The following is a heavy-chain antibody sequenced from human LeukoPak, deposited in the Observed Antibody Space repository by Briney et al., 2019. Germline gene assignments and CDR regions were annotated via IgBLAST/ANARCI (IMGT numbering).Heavy chain of an antibody. CDR2: IYHSGST. CDR1: GGSISSGGYY. J-gene: IGHJ4*02. D-gene: IGHD6-6*01. CDR3: ASHRYSSSDY. Sequence: SETLALTCTVSGGSISSGGYYWSWIRQPPGKGLEWIGYIYHSGSTYYNPSLKSRVTISADRSKNQFSLKLSSVTAADTAVYYCASHRYSSSDYWGQGTLVTVSS. V-gene: IGHV4-30-2*01.